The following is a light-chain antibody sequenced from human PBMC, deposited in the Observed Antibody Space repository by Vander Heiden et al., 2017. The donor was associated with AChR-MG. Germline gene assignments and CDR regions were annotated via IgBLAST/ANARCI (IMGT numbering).Light chain of an antibody. CDR3: QQYNKSPPT. Sequence: EIVLTPSPATLSVSPGARATLSCTASQSGSSALAWYQQKPGQAPRLLISGASTRATGIPDRISGSGSGTELTLTINSLQSEDFAVYYCQQYNKSPPTFGQGTKVEIK. CDR2: GAS. CDR1: QSGSSA. J-gene: IGKJ1*01. V-gene: IGKV3-15*01.